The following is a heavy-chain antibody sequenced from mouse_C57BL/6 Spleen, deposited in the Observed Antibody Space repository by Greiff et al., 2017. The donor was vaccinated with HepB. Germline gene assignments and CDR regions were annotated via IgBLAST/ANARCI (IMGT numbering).Heavy chain of an antibody. D-gene: IGHD2-4*01. V-gene: IGHV3-6*01. CDR3: ARDPYDYDNY. J-gene: IGHJ2*01. Sequence: DVKLQESGPGLVKPSQSLSLTCSVTGYSITSGYYWNWIRQFPGNKLEWMGYISYDGSNNYNPSLKNRISITRDTSKNQFFLKLNSVTTEDTATYYCARDPYDYDNYWGQGTTLTVSS. CDR1: GYSITSGYY. CDR2: ISYDGSN.